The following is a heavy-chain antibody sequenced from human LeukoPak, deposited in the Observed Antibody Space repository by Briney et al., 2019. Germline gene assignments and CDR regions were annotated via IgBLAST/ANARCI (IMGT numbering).Heavy chain of an antibody. J-gene: IGHJ6*02. CDR3: AKDRPGSLSLYYYYGMDV. Sequence: GGSLRLSCAASGFPFGSYGMSWVRQAPGKGLEWVSLISGSTTVIYYADSVKGRFTISRDNSKNTLYLQMNSLRAEDTAVYYCAKDRPGSLSLYYYYGMDVWGQGTTVTVSS. V-gene: IGHV3-23*01. CDR1: GFPFGSYG. CDR2: ISGSTTVI. D-gene: IGHD1-14*01.